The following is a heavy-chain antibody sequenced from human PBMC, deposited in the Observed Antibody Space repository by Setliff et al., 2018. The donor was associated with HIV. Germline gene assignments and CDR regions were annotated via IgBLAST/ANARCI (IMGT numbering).Heavy chain of an antibody. V-gene: IGHV1-46*01. CDR3: ARDHCSSSGGYEYSDYGMDV. J-gene: IGHJ6*02. CDR1: GYIYINYY. D-gene: IGHD2-2*01. CDR2: INPSGGST. Sequence: GASVKVSCKTSGYIYINYYIHWVRQAPGHGLEWMGIINPSGGSTIYAQKFHGRVTMTRDTSISKAYMEVSRLRSDDTAVYYCARDHCSSSGGYEYSDYGMDVWGQGTTVTVSS.